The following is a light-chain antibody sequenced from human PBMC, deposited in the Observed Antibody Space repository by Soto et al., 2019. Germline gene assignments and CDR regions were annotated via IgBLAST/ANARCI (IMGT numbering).Light chain of an antibody. V-gene: IGKV1-12*01. Sequence: DIQMTQSPSSVSASVGDTVTVSCRASQVISSWLAWYQQKPGRAPNLLIYKASTLQTGVPSRVSGSGSGTDFTLTITNLQPEDFATYYCHQASSFPLSFGGGTKVESK. CDR1: QVISSW. J-gene: IGKJ4*01. CDR2: KAS. CDR3: HQASSFPLS.